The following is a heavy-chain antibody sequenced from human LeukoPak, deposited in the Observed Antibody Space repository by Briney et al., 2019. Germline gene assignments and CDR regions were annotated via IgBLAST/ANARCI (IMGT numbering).Heavy chain of an antibody. CDR2: IIPIFGTA. Sequence: SVKVSCKASGGTFSSYAISWLRQAPGQGLEWMGGIIPIFGTANYAQKFQGRVTITADESTSTAYMELSSLRSEDTAVYYCARDRYYDSSGYYPRLDDYWGQGTLVTVSS. J-gene: IGHJ4*02. V-gene: IGHV1-69*01. CDR3: ARDRYYDSSGYYPRLDDY. CDR1: GGTFSSYA. D-gene: IGHD3-22*01.